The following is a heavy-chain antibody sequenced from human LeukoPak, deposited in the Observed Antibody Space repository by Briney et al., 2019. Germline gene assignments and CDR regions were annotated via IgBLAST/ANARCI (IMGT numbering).Heavy chain of an antibody. Sequence: PSETLSLTCAVYGGSFSGYYWSWIRQPPGKGLEWIGEINHSGSTNYNPSLKSRVTISVDTSKNQFSLKLSSVTAADTAVYYCARVGLQWLVDYWGQGTLVTVSS. CDR3: ARVGLQWLVDY. CDR2: INHSGST. J-gene: IGHJ4*02. CDR1: GGSFSGYY. V-gene: IGHV4-34*01. D-gene: IGHD6-19*01.